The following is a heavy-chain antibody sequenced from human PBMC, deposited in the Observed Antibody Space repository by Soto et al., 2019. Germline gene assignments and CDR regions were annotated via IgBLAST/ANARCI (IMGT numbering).Heavy chain of an antibody. CDR2: ISYNGIDE. CDR3: ARAPPRGIAAPGTWGSGMDV. Sequence: GSLRLCCAASGFSVSSYALYWVRQAPGKGLEWVALISYNGIDEYYADSVKGRFTISRDSSTNTLSLQMNSLRGEDTAVYYCARAPPRGIAAPGTWGSGMDVWGQGTTVTVSS. CDR1: GFSVSSYA. J-gene: IGHJ6*02. V-gene: IGHV3-30-3*01. D-gene: IGHD6-13*01.